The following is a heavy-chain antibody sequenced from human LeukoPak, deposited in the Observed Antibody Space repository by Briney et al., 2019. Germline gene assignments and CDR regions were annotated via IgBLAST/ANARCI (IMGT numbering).Heavy chain of an antibody. CDR1: GFTFSSYA. Sequence: GGSLRLSCAASGFTFSSYAMSWVRQAPGKGLEWVSVISGSGYSTYYADSVKGRFTISRDNSKNTLYLQMNSLRADDTAVYNCAKDRSGSTAEYFQHWGQGNLVTVSS. CDR3: AKDRSGSTAEYFQH. J-gene: IGHJ1*01. V-gene: IGHV3-23*01. CDR2: ISGSGYST. D-gene: IGHD3-10*01.